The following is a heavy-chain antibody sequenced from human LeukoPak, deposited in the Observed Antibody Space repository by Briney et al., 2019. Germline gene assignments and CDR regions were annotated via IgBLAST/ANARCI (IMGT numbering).Heavy chain of an antibody. D-gene: IGHD1-26*01. Sequence: SVKVSCKASGFTFSSSAMQWVRQARGQRLEWIGWIVVGSGNTNYAQKFQERVTIKRDMSTSIAYMELSSLRSEDTAVYFCAAGHLGSYAENYFDYWGQGTLVTVSS. CDR2: IVVGSGNT. CDR1: GFTFSSSA. CDR3: AAGHLGSYAENYFDY. V-gene: IGHV1-58*02. J-gene: IGHJ4*02.